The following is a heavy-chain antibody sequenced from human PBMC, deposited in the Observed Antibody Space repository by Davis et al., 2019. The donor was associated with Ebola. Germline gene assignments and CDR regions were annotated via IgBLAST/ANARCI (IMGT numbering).Heavy chain of an antibody. D-gene: IGHD1-26*01. V-gene: IGHV3-23*01. J-gene: IGHJ4*02. CDR1: GFTFSSYA. CDR3: AKASGGYYFVYFDY. Sequence: GGSLRLSCAASGFTFSSYAMSWVRQAPGKGLEWVSAISGSGGSTYYADSVKGPFTIPRDNSKNTLYLQMNSLRAEDTAVYYCAKASGGYYFVYFDYWGQGTLVTVSS. CDR2: ISGSGGST.